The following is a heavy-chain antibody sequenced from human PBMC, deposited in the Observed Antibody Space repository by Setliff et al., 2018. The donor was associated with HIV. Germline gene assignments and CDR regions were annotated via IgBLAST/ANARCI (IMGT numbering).Heavy chain of an antibody. CDR2: IYHSEST. J-gene: IGHJ5*02. D-gene: IGHD3-10*01. CDR1: GYSISSGYY. V-gene: IGHV4-38-2*01. CDR3: ARAGWFGEFRGFDP. Sequence: PSETLSLTCAVSGYSISSGYYWGWIRQPPGKGLEWIGSIYHSESTYYNPSLKSRVTISVDTSKNQFSLKLSSVTAADTAVYYCARAGWFGEFRGFDPWGQGTLVTVSS.